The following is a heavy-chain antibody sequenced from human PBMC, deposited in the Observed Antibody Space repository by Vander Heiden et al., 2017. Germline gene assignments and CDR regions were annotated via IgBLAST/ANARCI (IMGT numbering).Heavy chain of an antibody. CDR2: IYRGGTT. J-gene: IGHJ4*02. CDR1: GFTVSSNY. CDR3: ATLTGTVGATTRELHFDY. Sequence: EVQLVESGGALIQPGGSLRLSCAASGFTVSSNYMSWVRQAPGKGLELVSFIYRGGTTYYTDSVKGRFTISRDNSENTLYLQMNSLRAEDTAVYYCATLTGTVGATTRELHFDYWGQGTLVTVSS. V-gene: IGHV3-53*01. D-gene: IGHD1-26*01.